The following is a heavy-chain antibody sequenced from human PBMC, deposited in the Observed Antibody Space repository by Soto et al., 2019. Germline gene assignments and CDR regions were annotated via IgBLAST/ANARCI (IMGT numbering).Heavy chain of an antibody. CDR2: ISSSSSSI. V-gene: IGHV3-48*02. D-gene: IGHD2-15*01. CDR3: ARDLNIGSFDY. Sequence: PGGVLRLSCAASGFTFSSYSMNWVRQAPGKGLERASYISSSSSSIYYAESVKGRFTISRDNAKNSLFLQMNSLRYEDTAVYYCARDLNIGSFDYWGQGTLVTVSS. CDR1: GFTFSSYS. J-gene: IGHJ4*02.